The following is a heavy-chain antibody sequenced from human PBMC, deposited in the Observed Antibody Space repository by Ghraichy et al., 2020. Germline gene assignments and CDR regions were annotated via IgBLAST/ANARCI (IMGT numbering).Heavy chain of an antibody. J-gene: IGHJ4*02. CDR2: IYYSGST. V-gene: IGHV4-61*01. D-gene: IGHD2-2*01. CDR1: GGSVSSGSYY. CDR3: ARVAPLPAANVWVSANYFDY. Sequence: SETLSLTCTVSGGSVSSGSYYWSWIRQPPGKGLEWIGYIYYSGSTNYNPSLKSRVTISVDTSKNQFSLKLSSVTAADTAVYYCARVAPLPAANVWVSANYFDYWGQGTLVTVSS.